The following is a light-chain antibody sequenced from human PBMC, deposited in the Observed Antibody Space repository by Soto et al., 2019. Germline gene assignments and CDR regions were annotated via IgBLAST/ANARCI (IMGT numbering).Light chain of an antibody. CDR1: QSLLHGNGYNY. CDR2: LGS. V-gene: IGKV2-28*01. Sequence: IVMTQSPLALPVTPGEPASISCRSSQSLLHGNGYNYLDWYLQKPGQSPQLLIYLGSNRASGVPDRFSGSGSGTDFTLKISRVEAEDVGIYYCMQALQTHLYSFSQGTKVDIK. J-gene: IGKJ2*03. CDR3: MQALQTHLYS.